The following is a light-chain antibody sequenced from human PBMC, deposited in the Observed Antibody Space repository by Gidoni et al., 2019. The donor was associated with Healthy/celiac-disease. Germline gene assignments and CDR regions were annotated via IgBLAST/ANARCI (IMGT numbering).Light chain of an antibody. CDR3: QQSYSTPRT. J-gene: IGKJ1*01. V-gene: IGKV1-39*01. Sequence: DIQMTQSPSTLSASVGYRVTITCGASQSISSYLNWYQQKPGKAPKLLIYAASSLQSGVPSRFSGSGSGTDFTLTISSLQPEDFATYYCQQSYSTPRTFXQXTKVEIK. CDR2: AAS. CDR1: QSISSY.